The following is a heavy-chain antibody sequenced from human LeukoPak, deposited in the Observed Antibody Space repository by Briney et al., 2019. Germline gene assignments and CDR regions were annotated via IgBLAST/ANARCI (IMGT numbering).Heavy chain of an antibody. Sequence: ASVKVSSKASGYTFTGYYMHWVRQAPGQGLEWMGWINPNSGGTNYAQKFQGRVTMTRDTSISTAYMELSRLRSDDTAVYYCARTTYSSSSTVVDVWGKGTTVTVSS. CDR2: INPNSGGT. CDR1: GYTFTGYY. CDR3: ARTTYSSSSTVVDV. V-gene: IGHV1-2*02. D-gene: IGHD6-6*01. J-gene: IGHJ6*04.